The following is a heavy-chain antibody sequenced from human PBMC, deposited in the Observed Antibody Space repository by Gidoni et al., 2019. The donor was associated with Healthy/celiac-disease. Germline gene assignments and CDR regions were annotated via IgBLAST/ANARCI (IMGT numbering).Heavy chain of an antibody. CDR3: ARGNGGMVDIDY. CDR1: GGSISSYY. Sequence: QVQLQESGPGLVKPSETLSLTCTVSGGSISSYYWSWIRQPPGKGLEWIGYIYYSGSTNYNPSLKSRVTISVDTSKNQFSLKLSSVTAADTAVYYCARGNGGMVDIDYWGQGTLVTVSS. J-gene: IGHJ4*02. D-gene: IGHD3-16*01. V-gene: IGHV4-59*01. CDR2: IYYSGST.